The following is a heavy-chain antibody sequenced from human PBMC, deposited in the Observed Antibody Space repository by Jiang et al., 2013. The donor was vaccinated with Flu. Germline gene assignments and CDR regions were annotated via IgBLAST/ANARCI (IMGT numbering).Heavy chain of an antibody. V-gene: IGHV4-59*01. J-gene: IGHJ4*02. Sequence: KPSETLSLTCTVSGGSISSYYWSWIRQPPGKGLEWIGYIYYSGSTNYNPSLKSRVTISVDTSKNQFSLKLSSVTAADTAVYYCARAQGQGYSYGYSDYWGQGTLVTVSS. D-gene: IGHD5-18*01. CDR3: ARAQGQGYSYGYSDY. CDR1: GGSISSYY. CDR2: IYYSGST.